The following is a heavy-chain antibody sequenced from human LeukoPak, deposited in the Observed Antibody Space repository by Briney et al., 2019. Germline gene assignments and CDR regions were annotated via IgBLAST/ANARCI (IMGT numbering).Heavy chain of an antibody. CDR1: GFTFSSYE. D-gene: IGHD3-22*01. CDR2: ISSSGSTI. Sequence: GGSLRLSCAASGFTFSSYEMNWVRQAPGKGLEWVSYISSSGSTIYYADSVKGRFTISRANAKNSLYLQMNSLRAEDTAVYYCASSSYYDSSGYPLDYWGQGTLVTVSS. J-gene: IGHJ4*02. V-gene: IGHV3-48*03. CDR3: ASSSYYDSSGYPLDY.